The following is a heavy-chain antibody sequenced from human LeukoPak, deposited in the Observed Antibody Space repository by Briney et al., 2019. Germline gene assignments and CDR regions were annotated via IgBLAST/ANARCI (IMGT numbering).Heavy chain of an antibody. CDR1: GGSINSDY. J-gene: IGHJ6*02. V-gene: IGHV4-59*01. D-gene: IGHD3-22*01. Sequence: SETLSLTCSVSGGSINSDYWNWIRQPPGKGLEWIGYMYHYGGTNYNPSLKSRVTISIDKPKKQFSLKLSSVTAADTAVYYCAIRSYYYDSSGYFPYGMDVWGQGTTVTVSS. CDR2: MYHYGGT. CDR3: AIRSYYYDSSGYFPYGMDV.